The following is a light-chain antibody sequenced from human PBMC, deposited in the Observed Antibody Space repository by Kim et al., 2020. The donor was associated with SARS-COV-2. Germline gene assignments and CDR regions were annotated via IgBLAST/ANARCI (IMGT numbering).Light chain of an antibody. V-gene: IGKV1-5*03. Sequence: GDRVTITCRASRNVDDYLAWYQQKPGGAPKLLIFKASTLKSGVPSRFSGSGSGTEFTLTTSSLQPDDFGTYYCQQYRSYPWTFGQGTKV. CDR3: QQYRSYPWT. CDR2: KAS. CDR1: RNVDDY. J-gene: IGKJ1*01.